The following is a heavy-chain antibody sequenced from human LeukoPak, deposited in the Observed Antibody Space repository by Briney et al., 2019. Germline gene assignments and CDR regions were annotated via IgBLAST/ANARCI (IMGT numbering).Heavy chain of an antibody. Sequence: GGSLRLSCAASGFTFSSYAMNWVRQAPGKGLEWVSYISSSSSTIYYADSVKGRFTISRDNAKNSLYLQMNSLRAEDTAVYYCARAHYDFWSGYPASAFDIWGQGTMVTVSS. J-gene: IGHJ3*02. CDR1: GFTFSSYA. CDR2: ISSSSSTI. D-gene: IGHD3-3*01. CDR3: ARAHYDFWSGYPASAFDI. V-gene: IGHV3-48*01.